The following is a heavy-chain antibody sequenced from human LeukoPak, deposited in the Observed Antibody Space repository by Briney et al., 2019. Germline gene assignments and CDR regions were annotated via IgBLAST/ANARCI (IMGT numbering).Heavy chain of an antibody. CDR3: AREALGYYMDV. Sequence: ASVNVSCKASGGTFSNYAISWVRQAPGQGLEWMGGITPIFGAPNYAQKFQGRVTITTDESTSTAYMELSSLRSEDTASYYCAREALGYYMDVWGKGTTVTVSS. J-gene: IGHJ6*03. CDR1: GGTFSNYA. V-gene: IGHV1-69*05. D-gene: IGHD7-27*01. CDR2: ITPIFGAP.